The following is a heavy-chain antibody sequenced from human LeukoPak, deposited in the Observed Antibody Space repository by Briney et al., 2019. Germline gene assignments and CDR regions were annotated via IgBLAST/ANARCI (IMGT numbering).Heavy chain of an antibody. CDR1: GGSISSGDYY. V-gene: IGHV4-30-4*01. CDR2: IYYSGST. J-gene: IGHJ5*02. Sequence: SETLSLTCTVSGGSISSGDYYWSWIRQPPGKGLEWIGYIYYSGSTYYNPSLKSRVTISVDTSKNQFSLKLNSVTAADTAVYYCARVDYVWGSYPGWFDPWGQGTLVTVSS. D-gene: IGHD3-16*02. CDR3: ARVDYVWGSYPGWFDP.